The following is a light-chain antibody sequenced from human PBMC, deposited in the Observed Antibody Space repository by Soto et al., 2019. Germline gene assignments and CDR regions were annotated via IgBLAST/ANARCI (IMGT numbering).Light chain of an antibody. CDR1: ESVSTN. J-gene: IGKJ1*01. V-gene: IGKV3-15*01. CDR3: QQYSIWRT. Sequence: EIEMTQSPAALSLAPGERVTLSCRASESVSTNLAWYQQKAGQAPRLLIYGAATRATGIPARFSGSGSGTEFPPTISRLQYEDFAVYYCQQYSIWRTFGQGTKVDIK. CDR2: GAA.